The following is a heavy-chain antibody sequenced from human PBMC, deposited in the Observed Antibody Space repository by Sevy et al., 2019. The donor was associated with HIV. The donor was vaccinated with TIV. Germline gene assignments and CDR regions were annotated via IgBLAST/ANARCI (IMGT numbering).Heavy chain of an antibody. D-gene: IGHD4-17*01. V-gene: IGHV3-30-3*01. J-gene: IGHJ6*02. CDR3: ARPRANYVDHYFFYAMDV. CDR1: GFAFSNYYA. CDR2: ISDDGSGT. Sequence: GGSLRLSCAASGFAFSNYYAMHWVRQAPGKGLEWVALISDDGSGTYYADSVKGRFTVSRDNFKNTLFLQMNSLTTEDTAVYYCARPRANYVDHYFFYAMDVWGQGTTVTVSS.